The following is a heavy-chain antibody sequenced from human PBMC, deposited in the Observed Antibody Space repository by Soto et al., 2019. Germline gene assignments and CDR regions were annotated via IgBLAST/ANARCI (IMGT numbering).Heavy chain of an antibody. J-gene: IGHJ4*02. V-gene: IGHV4-31*03. D-gene: IGHD3-3*01. CDR2: IYYTGNT. CDR1: GGSVSSCSYY. CDR3: ARDPRIDYYHDH. Sequence: TLSLTCTVSGGSVSSCSYYWSWILQHPGRGLEWIGYIYYTGNTYYNPSLKSRLAISVDTSKNQFSLKLTSVTAADTAVYYCARDPRIDYYHDHWGQGTLVTVSS.